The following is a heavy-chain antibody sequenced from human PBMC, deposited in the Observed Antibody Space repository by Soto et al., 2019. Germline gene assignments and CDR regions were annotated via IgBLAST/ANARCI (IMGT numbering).Heavy chain of an antibody. CDR2: IIPILGIA. CDR1: GYTFTSYT. V-gene: IGHV1-69*02. J-gene: IGHJ4*02. CDR3: ASSMNGYSSSWRTVYYFDY. Sequence: ASVKVSCKASGYTFTSYTISWVRQAPGQGLEWMGRIIPILGIANYAQKFQGRVTITADKSTSTAYMELSSLRSEDTAVYYCASSMNGYSSSWRTVYYFDYWGQGTLVTVSS. D-gene: IGHD6-13*01.